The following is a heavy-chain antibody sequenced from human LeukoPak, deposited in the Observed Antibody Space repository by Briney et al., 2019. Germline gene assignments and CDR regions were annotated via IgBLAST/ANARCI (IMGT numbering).Heavy chain of an antibody. CDR2: INHGEST. CDR1: GGSFSGYY. Sequence: SETLSLTCAVSGGSFSGYYWYWIRQPPGKGLEWIGEINHGESTNYTPSLKSRATLSVDTSMTAADTAVYYCARGRTYYYDTSGYYPSIYYGMDVWGQGTTVIVSS. D-gene: IGHD3-22*01. J-gene: IGHJ6*02. CDR3: ARGRTYYYDTSGYYPSIYYGMDV. V-gene: IGHV4-34*01.